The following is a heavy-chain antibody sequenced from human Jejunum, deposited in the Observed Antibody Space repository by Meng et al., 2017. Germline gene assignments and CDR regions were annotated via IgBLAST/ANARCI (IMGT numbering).Heavy chain of an antibody. CDR3: ARDFEALNGV. CDR2: IYHSGTT. D-gene: IGHD2-8*01. J-gene: IGHJ1*01. V-gene: IGHV4-4*01. CDR1: PASISSSYW. Sequence: QVRRPGSGRGLAKTGGTLSLTRAVSPASISSSYWWSWVRQSPGKGLEWIGEIYHSGTTNYNPSLKSRVTLSVDKSKNQFSLNLSSVTAADTAVYFCARDFEALNGVWGQGTLVTVSS.